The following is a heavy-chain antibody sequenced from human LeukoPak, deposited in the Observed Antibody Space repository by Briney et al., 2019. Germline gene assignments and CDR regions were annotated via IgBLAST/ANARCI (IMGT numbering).Heavy chain of an antibody. V-gene: IGHV4-34*01. CDR3: ARLTYYDYVWGSYRYYFDY. Sequence: SETLSLTCAVYGGSFSGYYWSWIRQPPGKGLEWIGEINHSGSTNYNPSLKSRVTISVDTSKNQFSLKLSSVTAADTAVYYCARLTYYDYVWGSYRYYFDYWGQGTLVIVSS. CDR2: INHSGST. D-gene: IGHD3-16*02. CDR1: GGSFSGYY. J-gene: IGHJ4*02.